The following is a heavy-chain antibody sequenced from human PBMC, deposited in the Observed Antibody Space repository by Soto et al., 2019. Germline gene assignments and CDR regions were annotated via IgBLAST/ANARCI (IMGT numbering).Heavy chain of an antibody. CDR2: IIPIFGTA. J-gene: IGHJ3*02. Sequence: QVQLVQSGAEVKKPGSSVKVSCKASGGTFSSYAISWVRQAPGQGLEWMGGIIPIFGTANYAQKFQGRVTITADESKSTAYIELRSLRSEDTAVYYCAREGIDSSGFEAFDIWGQGTMVTVSS. CDR1: GGTFSSYA. V-gene: IGHV1-69*01. CDR3: AREGIDSSGFEAFDI. D-gene: IGHD3-22*01.